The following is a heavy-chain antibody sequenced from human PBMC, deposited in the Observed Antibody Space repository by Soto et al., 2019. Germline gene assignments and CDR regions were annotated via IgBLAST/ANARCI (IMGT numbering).Heavy chain of an antibody. D-gene: IGHD1-20*01. CDR1: GYTFTSYG. CDR2: ISAYNGNT. CDR3: ARVPGYNVNDAFDI. V-gene: IGHV1-18*01. J-gene: IGHJ3*02. Sequence: GASVKVSCKASGYTFTSYGISWARQAPGQGLEWMGRISAYNGNTNYAQKLQGRVTMTTDTSTSTAYMELSSLRSEDTAVYYCARVPGYNVNDAFDIWGQGTMVTVS.